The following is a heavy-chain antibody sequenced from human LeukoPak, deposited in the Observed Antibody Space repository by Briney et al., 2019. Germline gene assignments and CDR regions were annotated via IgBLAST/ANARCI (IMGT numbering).Heavy chain of an antibody. CDR3: ASQESSTSYYFDY. CDR2: INHSGSS. V-gene: IGHV4-34*01. D-gene: IGHD2-2*01. J-gene: IGHJ4*02. Sequence: SETLSLTCAVYGGSFSSFYWSWLRQPPGKGLEWIGEINHSGSSNYNPSLKNRVTISVDTSKNQFSLKLSSVTAADTAVYYCASQESSTSYYFDYWGQGTLVTVSS. CDR1: GGSFSSFY.